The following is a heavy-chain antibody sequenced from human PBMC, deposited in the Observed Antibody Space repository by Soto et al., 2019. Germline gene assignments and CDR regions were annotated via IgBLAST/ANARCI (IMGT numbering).Heavy chain of an antibody. Sequence: SETLSLTCAVYGVCFSGYYWSWIRQPPGKGLERTGEINHSGSTNYNPSLKTRVTIPVDKSKNQSSLKLSSVTAAATALYYCARVYSGRYPAPWAQGTLLPVSS. CDR3: ARVYSGRYPAP. D-gene: IGHD1-26*01. V-gene: IGHV4-34*01. J-gene: IGHJ5*02. CDR2: INHSGST. CDR1: GVCFSGYY.